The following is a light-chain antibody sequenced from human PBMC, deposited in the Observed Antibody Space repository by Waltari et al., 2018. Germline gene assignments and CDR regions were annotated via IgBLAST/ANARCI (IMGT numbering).Light chain of an antibody. CDR2: EVS. J-gene: IGLJ1*01. V-gene: IGLV2-14*02. Sequence: QSALTQPASVSGSPGQSITISCTGTSGDVGGYNLVSWYQHHPGQAPTPMIYEVSERPLGVSNRFTGSKSGGTASLTISGLQADDEADYYCSSYTNTRIYVFGTGTKVTVL. CDR3: SSYTNTRIYV. CDR1: SGDVGGYNL.